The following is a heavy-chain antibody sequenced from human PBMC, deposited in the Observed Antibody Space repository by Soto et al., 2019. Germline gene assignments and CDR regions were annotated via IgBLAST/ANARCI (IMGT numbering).Heavy chain of an antibody. J-gene: IGHJ4*02. CDR3: ARQVAVAGTPGND. Sequence: PGESLKISCKGSGYDFTSYWITWVRQMPGKGLEWVARIDPSDSYINYSPSFDGHVTISTDNSISTAYLQWSSLKASDTAIYYCARQVAVAGTPGNDWGQGTLVTVSS. D-gene: IGHD6-19*01. CDR1: GYDFTSYW. V-gene: IGHV5-10-1*01. CDR2: IDPSDSYI.